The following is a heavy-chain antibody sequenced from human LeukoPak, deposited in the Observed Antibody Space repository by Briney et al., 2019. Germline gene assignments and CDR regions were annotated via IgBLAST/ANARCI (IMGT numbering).Heavy chain of an antibody. CDR3: AKELIPGARKSLRWDWYFDL. J-gene: IGHJ2*01. V-gene: IGHV3-23*01. CDR2: ISGSGGST. CDR1: GFTFSSYS. D-gene: IGHD5/OR15-5a*01. Sequence: PGGSLRLSCAAYGFTFSSYSMNWVRQAPGKGLEWVAAISGSGGSTYYADSVKGRFTISRDNSKNTLYLQMNSLRAEDTAVYYCAKELIPGARKSLRWDWYFDLWGRGTLVTVSS.